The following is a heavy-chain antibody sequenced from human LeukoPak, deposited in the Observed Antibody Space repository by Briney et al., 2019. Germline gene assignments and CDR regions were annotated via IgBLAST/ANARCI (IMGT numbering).Heavy chain of an antibody. V-gene: IGHV3-30*04. CDR1: GFTFSSYV. D-gene: IGHD4-11*01. CDR3: ARVQMTTVTHFDY. Sequence: GGSLRLSCAASGFTFSSYVMHWVRQAPGKGLEWVAIISYDGSNEYYADSVKGRFTISRDNSKNTLYLQMNSLRAADTAVYYCARVQMTTVTHFDYWGQGTLVTVSS. J-gene: IGHJ4*02. CDR2: ISYDGSNE.